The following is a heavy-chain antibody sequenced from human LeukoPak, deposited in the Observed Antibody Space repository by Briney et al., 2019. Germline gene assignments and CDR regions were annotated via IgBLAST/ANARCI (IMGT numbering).Heavy chain of an antibody. CDR1: GGSISSGSYY. V-gene: IGHV4-61*10. D-gene: IGHD1-1*01. CDR2: IYDSGST. J-gene: IGHJ5*02. CDR3: ARGNPVATTGTKGGWFDP. Sequence: SSETLSLTCTVSGGSISSGSYYWSWIRQPAGKGLEWIGYIYDSGSTNYNPSLKSRVTISLDTSKNQFSLKLRSVTAADTALYYCARGNPVATTGTKGGWFDPWGQGTLVTVSS.